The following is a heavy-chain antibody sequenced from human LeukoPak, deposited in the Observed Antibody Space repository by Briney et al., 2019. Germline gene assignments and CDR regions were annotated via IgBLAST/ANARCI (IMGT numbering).Heavy chain of an antibody. J-gene: IGHJ4*02. CDR1: GFTFSSYA. CDR3: AKDHGGLSSGWPYYFDY. D-gene: IGHD6-19*01. Sequence: GGSLRLSCAASGFTFSSYAMSWVRQAPGKGLEWVSAISGSGGSTYYADSVKGRFTISRDNSKNTLYLQMNSLRAEDTAVYYCAKDHGGLSSGWPYYFDYWGQGTLVAVSS. CDR2: ISGSGGST. V-gene: IGHV3-23*01.